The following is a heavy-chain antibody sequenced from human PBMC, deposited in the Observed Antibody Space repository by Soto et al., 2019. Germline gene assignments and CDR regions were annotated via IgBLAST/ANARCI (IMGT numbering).Heavy chain of an antibody. Sequence: GASVKVSCKASGGTFSSYAISWVRQAPGQGLEWMGGIIPIFGTANYAQKFQGRVTITADESTSTAYMELSSLRSEDTAVYYCARSIAAAPYYYYGMDVWGQGTTVTVSS. CDR2: IIPIFGTA. J-gene: IGHJ6*02. CDR3: ARSIAAAPYYYYGMDV. D-gene: IGHD6-13*01. CDR1: GGTFSSYA. V-gene: IGHV1-69*13.